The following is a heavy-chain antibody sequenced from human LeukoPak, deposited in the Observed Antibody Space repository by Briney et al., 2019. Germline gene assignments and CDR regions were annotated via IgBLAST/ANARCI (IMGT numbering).Heavy chain of an antibody. CDR1: GYTFTNYD. CDR3: ARGLSDYGDYVGAFDI. Sequence: ASVKVSCKASGYTFTNYDINWVRQATGQGLEWMGYMKPNSGNTGYAQKFQGRVTMTRDTSISTAYMELSRLRSDDTAVYYCARGLSDYGDYVGAFDIWGQGTMVTVSS. D-gene: IGHD4-17*01. J-gene: IGHJ3*02. V-gene: IGHV1-8*01. CDR2: MKPNSGNT.